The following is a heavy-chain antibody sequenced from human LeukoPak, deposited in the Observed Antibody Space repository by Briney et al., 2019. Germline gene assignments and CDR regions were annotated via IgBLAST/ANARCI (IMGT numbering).Heavy chain of an antibody. CDR2: FDPEDGET. CDR1: GYTLTELS. CDR3: ATDSTGSSWYRDWFDP. Sequence: ASVKVSCKVSGYTLTELSMHWVRQAPGKGLEWMGGFDPEDGETIYAQKFQGRVTLTEDTSTDTAYMELSSLRSEDTAVYYCATDSTGSSWYRDWFDPWGQGTLVTVSS. V-gene: IGHV1-24*01. J-gene: IGHJ5*02. D-gene: IGHD6-13*01.